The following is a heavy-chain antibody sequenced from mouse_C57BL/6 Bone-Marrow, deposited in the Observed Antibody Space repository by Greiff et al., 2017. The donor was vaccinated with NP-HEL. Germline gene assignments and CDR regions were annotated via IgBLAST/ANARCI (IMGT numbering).Heavy chain of an antibody. CDR2: ISYDGSN. J-gene: IGHJ1*03. Sequence: EVHLVESGPGLVKPSQSLSLTCSVTGYSITSGYYWNWIRQFPGNKLEWMGYISYDGSNNYNPSLKNRISITRDTSKNQFFLKLNSVTTEDTATYYCARVPGYFDVWGTGTTVTVSS. CDR3: ARVPGYFDV. CDR1: GYSITSGYY. V-gene: IGHV3-6*01.